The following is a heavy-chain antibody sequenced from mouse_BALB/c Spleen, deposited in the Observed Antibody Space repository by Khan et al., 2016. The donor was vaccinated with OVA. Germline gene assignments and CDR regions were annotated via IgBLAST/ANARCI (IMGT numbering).Heavy chain of an antibody. CDR3: ARGVSSGPAWFAY. Sequence: EVQLQESGPGLVKPSQSLSLTCSVTGYSITSGYFWNWIRQFPGNKLEWMGYIRYDGDSNYNPSLKNRISITRDTSTNQFFLKLNSVTPEATATFDCARGVSSGPAWFAYWGQGTLVTVSP. V-gene: IGHV3-6*01. J-gene: IGHJ3*01. CDR2: IRYDGDS. CDR1: GYSITSGYF. D-gene: IGHD3-1*01.